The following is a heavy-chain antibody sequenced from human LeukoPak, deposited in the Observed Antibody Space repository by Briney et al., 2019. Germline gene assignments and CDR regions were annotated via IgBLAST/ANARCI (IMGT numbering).Heavy chain of an antibody. J-gene: IGHJ4*02. Sequence: PSETLSLTCTVSGGSISSSNYYWGWIRQSPGKGLEWIGSIYYTGSTYYNPSLKSRVTISVDTSKNQFSLKLSSVTAADTAVYYCARPHCTNGVCYRDFDYWGQGTLVTVSS. CDR2: IYYTGST. CDR3: ARPHCTNGVCYRDFDY. CDR1: GGSISSSNYY. V-gene: IGHV4-39*01. D-gene: IGHD2-8*01.